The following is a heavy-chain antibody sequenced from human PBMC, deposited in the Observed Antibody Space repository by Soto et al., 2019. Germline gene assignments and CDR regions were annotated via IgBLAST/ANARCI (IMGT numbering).Heavy chain of an antibody. D-gene: IGHD2-21*02. CDR1: GGSISSSSYY. CDR3: ARDLWGYCGTDCYPLDV. Sequence: PSETLSLTCTVSGGSISSSSYYWGWIRQPPGKGLEWIGSIYYSGSTYYNPSLKSRVTISVDTSRNQFSLKLNSVTAADTAVYYCARDLWGYCGTDCYPLDVWGQGTKVTVSS. V-gene: IGHV4-39*07. CDR2: IYYSGST. J-gene: IGHJ6*02.